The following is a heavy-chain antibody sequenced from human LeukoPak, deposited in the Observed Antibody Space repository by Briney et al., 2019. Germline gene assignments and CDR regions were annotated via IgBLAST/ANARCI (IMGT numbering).Heavy chain of an antibody. Sequence: RASVKVSCKASGYTFTNYGISWVRQGPGQGLEWMGWISAYNGNTNYAQKFQGRVTMTTDTSTSTAYMELRSLRSDDTAVYYCARAHLGWFDPWGQGTLVTVSS. CDR1: GYTFTNYG. CDR3: ARAHLGWFDP. V-gene: IGHV1-18*01. CDR2: ISAYNGNT. J-gene: IGHJ5*02. D-gene: IGHD3-16*01.